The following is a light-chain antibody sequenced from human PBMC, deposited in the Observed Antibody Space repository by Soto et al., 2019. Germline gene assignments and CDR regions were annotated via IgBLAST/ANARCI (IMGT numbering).Light chain of an antibody. CDR2: GAS. V-gene: IGKV3-20*01. Sequence: EILLTQSPGTLSLSPGERATLSCRAMQSFSSSYLAWYQQKPGQAPRLLIYGASSRATGIPDRFSGSGSGTDFTLTISRLEPEDFAIYYCQQYNNWPPTWTFGQGTKVDIK. CDR1: QSFSSSY. J-gene: IGKJ1*01. CDR3: QQYNNWPPTWT.